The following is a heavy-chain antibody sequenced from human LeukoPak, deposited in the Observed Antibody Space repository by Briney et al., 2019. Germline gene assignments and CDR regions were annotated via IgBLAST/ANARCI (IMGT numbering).Heavy chain of an antibody. D-gene: IGHD3-10*01. J-gene: IGHJ4*02. Sequence: SETLSLTCAVYGGSFSGYYWSWIRQPPGKGLEWIGEINHSGGTNYNPSLKSRVTISVDTSKNQFSLKLSSVTAADTAVYYCARGGWGSGSPGFDYWGQGTLVTVSS. V-gene: IGHV4-34*01. CDR3: ARGGWGSGSPGFDY. CDR2: INHSGGT. CDR1: GGSFSGYY.